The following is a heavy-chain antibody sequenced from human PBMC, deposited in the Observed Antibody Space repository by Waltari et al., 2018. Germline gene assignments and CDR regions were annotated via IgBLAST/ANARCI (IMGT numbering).Heavy chain of an antibody. D-gene: IGHD3-10*01. CDR3: AKDMYGFGEPAFDI. Sequence: EVQLVESGGGLVQPGRSLRLSCAASGLTFDDYAMPWVRQAPGKGLEWGSGSSWNRGSIGYADSVKGRFTISRDNAKNSLYLQMNSLRAEDTALYYCAKDMYGFGEPAFDIWGQGTMVTVSS. V-gene: IGHV3-9*01. CDR1: GLTFDDYA. CDR2: SSWNRGSI. J-gene: IGHJ3*02.